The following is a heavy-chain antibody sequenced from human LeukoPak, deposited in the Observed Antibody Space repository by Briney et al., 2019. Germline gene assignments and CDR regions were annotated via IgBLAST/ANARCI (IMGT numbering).Heavy chain of an antibody. CDR3: AKVGYSYGFYYYMDV. CDR2: ISSSGGST. D-gene: IGHD5-18*01. Sequence: GGSLRLSCAASGFSFSNYAMSWVRQAPGKGLEWVSAISSSGGSTYYTDTVKGRFTISRDNSKNTLYLQMNSLRAEDTAVYYCAKVGYSYGFYYYMDVWGKGTTVTVSS. J-gene: IGHJ6*03. V-gene: IGHV3-23*01. CDR1: GFSFSNYA.